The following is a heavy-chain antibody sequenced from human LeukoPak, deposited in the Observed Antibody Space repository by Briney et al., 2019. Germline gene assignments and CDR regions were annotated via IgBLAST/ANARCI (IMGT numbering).Heavy chain of an antibody. J-gene: IGHJ5*02. CDR3: ARSNYGSEGNWSDP. CDR2: ISSSSSYI. Sequence: GGSLRLSCAASGFTFSSYSMNWVRQAPGKGLEWVSSISSSSSYIYYADSVKGRFTISRDNAKNSLYLQMNSLRAEDTAVYYCARSNYGSEGNWSDPWGQGTLVTVSS. CDR1: GFTFSSYS. D-gene: IGHD3-10*01. V-gene: IGHV3-21*01.